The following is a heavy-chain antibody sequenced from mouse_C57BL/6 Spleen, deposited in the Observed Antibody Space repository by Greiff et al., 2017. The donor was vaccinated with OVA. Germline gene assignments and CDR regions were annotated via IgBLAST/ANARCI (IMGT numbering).Heavy chain of an antibody. V-gene: IGHV14-4*01. D-gene: IGHD1-1*01. Sequence: VQLQQSGAELVRPGASVKLSCTASGFNIKDDYLHWVKQRPEPGLEWIGWIDPENGDTEYASKFQGKATITADTSSNTAYLQLSSLTSEDTAVYYCALNYYGTSYAMDYWGQGTSVTVSS. CDR2: IDPENGDT. CDR3: ALNYYGTSYAMDY. CDR1: GFNIKDDY. J-gene: IGHJ4*01.